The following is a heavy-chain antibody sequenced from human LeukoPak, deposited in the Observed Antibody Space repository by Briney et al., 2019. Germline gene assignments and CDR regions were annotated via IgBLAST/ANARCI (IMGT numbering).Heavy chain of an antibody. V-gene: IGHV3-30*18. J-gene: IGHJ4*02. Sequence: PGRSLTLSCAASGFIFNNFDMHWVRQAPGKGLEWVAVVTSDGSNRVYVDSVKGRFTISRDNSKNTLYVQVNSLGTEDTAAYYCAKGSYYDSSGSFYFDYWGQGTLVTVSS. CDR3: AKGSYYDSSGSFYFDY. CDR2: VTSDGSNR. D-gene: IGHD3-22*01. CDR1: GFIFNNFD.